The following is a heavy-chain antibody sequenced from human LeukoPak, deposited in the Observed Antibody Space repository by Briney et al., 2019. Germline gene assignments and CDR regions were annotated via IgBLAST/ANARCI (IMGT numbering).Heavy chain of an antibody. CDR3: AREGLHGAFDI. CDR2: IYYSGST. J-gene: IGHJ3*02. V-gene: IGHV4-59*01. CDR1: GGSISSYY. Sequence: KPSETLSLTCTVSGGSISSYYWSWIRQPPGKGLEWIGYIYYSGSTNYNPSLKSRVTISVDTSKNQFSLKLSSVTAADTAVYYCAREGLHGAFDIWGQGTMVTVSS.